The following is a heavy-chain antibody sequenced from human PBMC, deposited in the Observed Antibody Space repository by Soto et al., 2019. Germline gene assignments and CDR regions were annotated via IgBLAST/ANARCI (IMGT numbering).Heavy chain of an antibody. V-gene: IGHV3-53*01. D-gene: IGHD5-18*01. J-gene: IGHJ1*01. CDR2: IYPGGTT. Sequence: SLRLSCTASGFTISNNYMSWVRQAPGKGLEWVSVIYPGGTTYYADSVKGRFTISRDNSKKTLHLQMSSLRAEDTAVYFCARARDGYNFLYEPTWGQGTLVTVSS. CDR3: ARARDGYNFLYEPT. CDR1: GFTISNNY.